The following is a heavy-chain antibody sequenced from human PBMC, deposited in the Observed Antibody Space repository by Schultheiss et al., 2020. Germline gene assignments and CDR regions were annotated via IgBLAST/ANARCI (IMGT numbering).Heavy chain of an antibody. Sequence: SETLSLTCTVSGGSISSSSYYWGWIRQPPGKGLEWIGSIYYSGSTYYNPSLKSRVTISVDTSKNQFSLKLSSVTAADTAVYYCVGLRRGSYGGAFHVWGQGSLVTVSS. D-gene: IGHD1-26*01. CDR3: VGLRRGSYGGAFHV. CDR2: IYYSGST. J-gene: IGHJ3*01. V-gene: IGHV4-39*01. CDR1: GGSISSSSYY.